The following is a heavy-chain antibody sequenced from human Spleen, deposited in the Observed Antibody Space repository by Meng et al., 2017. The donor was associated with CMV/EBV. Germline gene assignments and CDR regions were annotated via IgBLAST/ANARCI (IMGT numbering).Heavy chain of an antibody. CDR2: ISSSSSYI. J-gene: IGHJ6*02. CDR3: ARDGGYDFWSGYLGYYYGMDV. D-gene: IGHD3-3*01. Sequence: LSLTCAASGFTFSSYSMNWVRQAPGKGLEWVSSISSSSSYIYYADSVKGRFTISRDNAKNSLYLQMNSLRAEDTAVYYCARDGGYDFWSGYLGYYYGMDVWGQGTTVTVSS. CDR1: GFTFSSYS. V-gene: IGHV3-21*01.